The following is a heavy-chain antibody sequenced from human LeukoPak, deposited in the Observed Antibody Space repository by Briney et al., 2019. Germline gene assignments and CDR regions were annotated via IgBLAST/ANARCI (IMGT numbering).Heavy chain of an antibody. J-gene: IGHJ4*02. CDR2: ISSSSSYI. V-gene: IGHV3-21*01. Sequence: GGSLRLSCAASGFTLSSYSMNWVRQAPGKGLEWASSISSSSSYIYYADSVKCRFTISIDNAKNSLYLQMNSLRAEDTAVYYCAREDFDYWGQGTLVTVSS. CDR3: AREDFDY. CDR1: GFTLSSYS.